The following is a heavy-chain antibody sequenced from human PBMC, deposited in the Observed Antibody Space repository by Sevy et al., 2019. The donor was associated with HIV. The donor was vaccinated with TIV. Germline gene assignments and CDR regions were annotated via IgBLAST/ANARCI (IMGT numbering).Heavy chain of an antibody. V-gene: IGHV3-33*01. CDR3: AALTMIVVVNDAFDI. CDR1: GFTFSSYG. D-gene: IGHD3-22*01. CDR2: IWYDGSNK. J-gene: IGHJ3*02. Sequence: GGSLRLSCAASGFTFSSYGMHWVRQAPGKGLEWVAVIWYDGSNKYYADSVKGRFTISRDNSKNTLYLQMNSLGAEDTAVYYCAALTMIVVVNDAFDIWGQGTMVTVSS.